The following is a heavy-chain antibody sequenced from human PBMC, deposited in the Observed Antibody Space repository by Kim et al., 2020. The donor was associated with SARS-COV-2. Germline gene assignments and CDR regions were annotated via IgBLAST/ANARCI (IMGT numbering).Heavy chain of an antibody. V-gene: IGHV3-11*06. Sequence: KGRFTNSRDNAKNSLYLQMNSLGAEETAVYYCARDLVSSSGWSLWYFDLWGRGTLVTVSS. CDR3: ARDLVSSSGWSLWYFDL. D-gene: IGHD6-19*01. J-gene: IGHJ2*01.